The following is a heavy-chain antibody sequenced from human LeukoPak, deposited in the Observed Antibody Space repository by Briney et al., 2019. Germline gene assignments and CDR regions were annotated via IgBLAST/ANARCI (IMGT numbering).Heavy chain of an antibody. CDR2: IKEDGSEK. CDR3: ARPYW. V-gene: IGHV3-7*01. D-gene: IGHD2-8*02. Sequence: GGSLRLSCAGSGFTFSNFWMAWVRQAPGKGLECVAYIKEDGSEKYYVDSVKGRFTISRDNAKSSLYLQMNSLRAEDTAVYYCARPYWWGQGTLVTVSS. CDR1: GFTFSNFW. J-gene: IGHJ4*02.